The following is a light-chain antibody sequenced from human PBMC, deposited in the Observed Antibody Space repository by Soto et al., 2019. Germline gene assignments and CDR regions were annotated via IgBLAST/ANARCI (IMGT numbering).Light chain of an antibody. CDR1: SSDVGTYKL. CDR3: CSYAGSSTLV. CDR2: DVN. V-gene: IGLV2-23*02. J-gene: IGLJ2*01. Sequence: QSALTQPASMSGSPGQSITISCTGTSSDVGTYKLVSWYQQHPGKAPRLIIYDVNKRPSGVSNRFSGSKSGNTASLTISGLQAEDEAEYHCCSYAGSSTLVFGGGTQLTVL.